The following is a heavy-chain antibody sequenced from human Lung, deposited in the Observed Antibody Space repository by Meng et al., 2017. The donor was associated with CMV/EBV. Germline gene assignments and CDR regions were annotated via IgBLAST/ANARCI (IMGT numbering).Heavy chain of an antibody. CDR3: TTDTSGGYSSDI. CDR1: GFTFSDAW. V-gene: IGHV3-15*01. D-gene: IGHD3-10*01. J-gene: IGHJ3*02. Sequence: GESLKIFCAASGFTFSDAWMTWVRQPPGKGLEWLGRIKSDTDGGTTDYAAPLKGRFTISRDDSKNTLFLQMNSLKTEDTAMYYCTTDTSGGYSSDIWGQGTLVTVSS. CDR2: IKSDTDGGTT.